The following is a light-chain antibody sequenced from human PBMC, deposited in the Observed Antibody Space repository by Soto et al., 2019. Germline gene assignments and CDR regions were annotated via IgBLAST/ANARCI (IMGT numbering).Light chain of an antibody. Sequence: EIVLTQSPGTLSLSPGERDTISCRASQSVSSSYLAWYQQKPGQAPRLLIYGASSRATGIPDRFSGSGSGTDFTLTISRLEPEYFAVYYCQQYGSSPPMYTFGQGTKLEIK. CDR3: QQYGSSPPMYT. J-gene: IGKJ2*01. CDR2: GAS. CDR1: QSVSSSY. V-gene: IGKV3-20*01.